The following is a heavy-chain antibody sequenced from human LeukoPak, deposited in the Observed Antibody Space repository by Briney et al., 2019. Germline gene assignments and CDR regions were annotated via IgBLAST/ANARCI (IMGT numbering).Heavy chain of an antibody. V-gene: IGHV4-39*07. CDR2: IYYSGST. J-gene: IGHJ6*02. CDR3: ARVGGLKIRGFMIFFGLGGYYSGMDV. CDR1: SGSISSDQSY. Sequence: SETLSFTCIVSSGSISSDQSYWGWIRQPPGKGLEWLGTIYYSGSTYINPSLRGRVTLSVDTSKNQYSLRLNSVTAADTATYYCARVGGLKIRGFMIFFGLGGYYSGMDVWGQGTTVSVSS. D-gene: IGHD3-10*01.